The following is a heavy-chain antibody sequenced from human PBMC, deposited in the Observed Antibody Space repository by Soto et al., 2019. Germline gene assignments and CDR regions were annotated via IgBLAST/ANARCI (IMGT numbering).Heavy chain of an antibody. J-gene: IGHJ3*01. CDR3: ASRGGNYDSGCQRVDV. CDR2: ISSSSTTI. Sequence: EVQLTESGGGLVQPGGSLRLSCTASGFTFSNSAMNWVRQAPGKGLEWVSYISSSSTTIYYADSVTGRFTISRDNAKNSLQLQMSSLREEDTPIYYCASRGGNYDSGCQRVDVCGAGTKVTVSS. CDR1: GFTFSNSA. D-gene: IGHD3-22*01. V-gene: IGHV3-48*02.